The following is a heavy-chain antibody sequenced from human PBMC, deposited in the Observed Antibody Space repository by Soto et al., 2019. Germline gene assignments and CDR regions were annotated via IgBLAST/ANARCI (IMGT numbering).Heavy chain of an antibody. CDR1: GFTFSTYA. CDR3: AGRYCPNGVCYTNYYYYIDV. D-gene: IGHD2-8*01. J-gene: IGHJ6*03. V-gene: IGHV3-23*01. Sequence: EVQLLDSGGGLVQPGGSLRLSCAASGFTFSTYAMTWVRQAPGXXXXXXXXXXPSGGNTYYADSVQGRFTISRDNSMNTLYLQMYSLRAEDMAVYYCAGRYCPNGVCYTNYYYYIDVWGEGTTVTVSS. CDR2: XXPSGGNT.